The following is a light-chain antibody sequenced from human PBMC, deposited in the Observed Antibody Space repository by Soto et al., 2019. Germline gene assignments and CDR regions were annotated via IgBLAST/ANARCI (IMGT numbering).Light chain of an antibody. CDR3: QSYDTNNHVV. Sequence: NSMLTQPHSVSESPGKTVTISCTRSSGSIASNYVQWYQQRPGSAPSPVIYEDKQRPSGVPDRFSGSIDSSSNSASLTISGLQTEDEADYFCQSYDTNNHVVFGGGTKLTVL. CDR1: SGSIASNY. J-gene: IGLJ2*01. CDR2: EDK. V-gene: IGLV6-57*04.